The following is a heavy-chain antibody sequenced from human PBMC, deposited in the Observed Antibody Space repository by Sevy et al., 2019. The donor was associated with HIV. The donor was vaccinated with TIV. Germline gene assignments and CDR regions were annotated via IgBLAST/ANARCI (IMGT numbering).Heavy chain of an antibody. V-gene: IGHV3-9*01. Sequence: GGSLRLSCTASGFPFDGYAMHWVRQAPGKGLEWVSGITGNSGTVAYADSVKGRFTISRDNIKNSLYLQMNSLRAEDTALYYCAKDIVVIPATDYSYAMDVWGQGTTVTVSS. CDR3: AKDIVVIPATDYSYAMDV. CDR1: GFPFDGYA. CDR2: ITGNSGTV. J-gene: IGHJ6*02. D-gene: IGHD2-15*01.